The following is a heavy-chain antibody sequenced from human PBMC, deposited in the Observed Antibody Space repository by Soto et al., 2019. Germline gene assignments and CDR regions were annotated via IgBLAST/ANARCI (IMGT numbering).Heavy chain of an antibody. V-gene: IGHV4-31*03. D-gene: IGHD3-10*02. CDR2: VFYTRST. Sequence: QVQLEESGPGLVKPAQTLSLTCSVSGGSITTDGYYWSWIRHHPGKGLEWLGFVFYTRSTDYNPSLESRLAMSLDRSKNQFFLELRSLTVADTGIYYCAAQSSYGDTMYYWGQGVQVSVSS. J-gene: IGHJ4*02. CDR1: GGSITTDGYY. CDR3: AAQSSYGDTMYY.